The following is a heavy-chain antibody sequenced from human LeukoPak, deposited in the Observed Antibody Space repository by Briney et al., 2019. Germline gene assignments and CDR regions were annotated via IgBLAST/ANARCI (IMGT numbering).Heavy chain of an antibody. V-gene: IGHV1-69*13. J-gene: IGHJ6*03. CDR2: IIPILGTT. CDR1: GGTFSSYA. CDR3: ARSYRSYYYYYMDV. D-gene: IGHD1-26*01. Sequence: SVKVSCKASGGTFSSYAISWVRQAPGQGLEWMGGIIPILGTTNYAQKFQGRVTITADESTSTAYMELSSLRSEDTAVYYCARSYRSYYYYYMDVWGKGTTVTISS.